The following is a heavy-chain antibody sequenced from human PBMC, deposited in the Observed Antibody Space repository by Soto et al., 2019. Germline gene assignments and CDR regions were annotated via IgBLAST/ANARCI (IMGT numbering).Heavy chain of an antibody. CDR1: GLTVSGKKY. V-gene: IGHV3-53*01. CDR3: ARWHELERAYDV. J-gene: IGHJ3*01. D-gene: IGHD1-1*01. Sequence: DVQLVESGGGLLQPGGSLRLSCAAFGLTVSGKKYVAWVRQAPGKGLEWVSALYDVAGTYYADSVNGRFTTSRDSSMTTVYLQMNGLRADDTAVYYCARWHELERAYDVLGQVATVTVSS. CDR2: LYDVAGT.